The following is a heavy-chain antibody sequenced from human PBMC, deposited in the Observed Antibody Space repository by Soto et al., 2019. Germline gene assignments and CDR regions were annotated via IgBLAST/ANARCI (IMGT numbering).Heavy chain of an antibody. J-gene: IGHJ4*02. CDR3: VREQSSGYWRTADY. D-gene: IGHD6-25*01. V-gene: IGHV3-30*03. CDR2: VTYEETEI. CDR1: GFTFSDCG. Sequence: QVQLVESGGAVVQPGRSLRLSCAASGFTFSDCGMHWVRQAPGKGLEWVAVVTYEETEIHYADSVRGRFTISRDNSKNMVYLQMASLRVENTAVYYCVREQSSGYWRTADYRGQWTEITVSS.